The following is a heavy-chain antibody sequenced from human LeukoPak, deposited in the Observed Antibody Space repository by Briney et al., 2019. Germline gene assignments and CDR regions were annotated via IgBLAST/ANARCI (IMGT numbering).Heavy chain of an antibody. V-gene: IGHV3-48*04. Sequence: PGGSLRLSCAASGFTFSSYSMNWVRQAPGKGLERVSYISSSSSTIYYADSVKGRFTISRDNAKNSLYLQMNSLRAEDTAVYYCAREGLGDHTKRAFDIWGQGTMVTASS. CDR3: AREGLGDHTKRAFDI. CDR1: GFTFSSYS. D-gene: IGHD2-21*02. CDR2: ISSSSSTI. J-gene: IGHJ3*02.